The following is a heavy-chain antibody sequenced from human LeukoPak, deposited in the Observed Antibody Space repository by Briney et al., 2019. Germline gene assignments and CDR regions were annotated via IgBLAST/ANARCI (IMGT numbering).Heavy chain of an antibody. CDR1: GLTFSSYA. J-gene: IGHJ1*01. CDR2: ISGSGGPT. D-gene: IGHD3-22*01. CDR3: AKTSYYDSSGYSITEYFQH. Sequence: GGSLILSCAASGLTFSSYAMSWVRQAPGKGLEWVSAISGSGGPTYYADSVKGRFTISRDNSKNTLSLQMNSLRAEDTAVYYCAKTSYYDSSGYSITEYFQHWGQGTLVTVSS. V-gene: IGHV3-23*01.